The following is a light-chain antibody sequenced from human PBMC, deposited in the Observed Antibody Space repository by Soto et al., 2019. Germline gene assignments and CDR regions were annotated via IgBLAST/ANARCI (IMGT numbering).Light chain of an antibody. CDR1: SSDVGGYNN. V-gene: IGLV2-14*01. CDR3: SSYTSSSTPL. J-gene: IGLJ2*01. CDR2: DVS. Sequence: QSVLTQPPSGSGSPGHSIPIPCTGTSSDVGGYNNVSWYHKHPGKAPNLMIYDVSNRPSGVSNRFSGSKSGNTASLTISGLQAEDEADYYCSSYTSSSTPLFGGGTKVTVL.